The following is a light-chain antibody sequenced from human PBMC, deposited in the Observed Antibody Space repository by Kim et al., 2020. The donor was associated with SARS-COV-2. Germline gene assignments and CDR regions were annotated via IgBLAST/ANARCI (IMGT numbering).Light chain of an antibody. J-gene: IGKJ2*01. CDR1: QSISSW. CDR2: KAT. V-gene: IGKV1-5*03. CDR3: QQYSSYPYT. Sequence: SAYIGDRVTSTCRASQSISSWLAWYQQKPGKAPKLLIYKATGLETGDPARFSGRGSGTQFTLSINNLQPDDFATYYCQQYSSYPYTFGQGTKLEIK.